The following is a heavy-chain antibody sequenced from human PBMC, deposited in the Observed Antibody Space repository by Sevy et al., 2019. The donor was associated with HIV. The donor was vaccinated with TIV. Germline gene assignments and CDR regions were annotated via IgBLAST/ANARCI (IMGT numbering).Heavy chain of an antibody. CDR2: ISAYNGNT. Sequence: AAVKVSCKASGYTFTSYGISWVRQAPGQGLEWMGWISAYNGNTNYAQKLQGRVTMTTDTSTSTAYMELRSLRSDDTAVYYCARVVDFWSGYYSRPRGIFDYWGLGTLVTVSS. CDR3: ARVVDFWSGYYSRPRGIFDY. J-gene: IGHJ4*02. V-gene: IGHV1-18*01. CDR1: GYTFTSYG. D-gene: IGHD3-3*01.